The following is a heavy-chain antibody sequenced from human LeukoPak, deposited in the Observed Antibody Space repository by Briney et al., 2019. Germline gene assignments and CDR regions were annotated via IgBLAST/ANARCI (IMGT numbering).Heavy chain of an antibody. Sequence: SETLSLTCTVSGGSISSYYWSWIRQPPGKGLEWIGYIYYSGSTNYNSSLKSRVTISVDTSKNQFSLKLSSVTAADTAVYYCARSYYYGSGSYYRAPQDYYGMDVWGQGTTVTVSS. D-gene: IGHD3-10*01. J-gene: IGHJ6*02. CDR1: GGSISSYY. CDR2: IYYSGST. V-gene: IGHV4-59*01. CDR3: ARSYYYGSGSYYRAPQDYYGMDV.